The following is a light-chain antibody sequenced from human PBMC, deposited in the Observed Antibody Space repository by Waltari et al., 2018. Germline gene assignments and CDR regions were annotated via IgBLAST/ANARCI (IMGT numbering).Light chain of an antibody. CDR2: KAS. J-gene: IGKJ1*01. V-gene: IGKV1-5*03. CDR1: QTISSW. Sequence: DIQMTQSPSSLSASVGDRGTITCRASQTISSWLAWYQQKPGKAPKLLIYKASTLESGVPSRFSGSGSGTEFTLTISSLQPGDFATYYCQQFNSFPWTFGHGTKVEIK. CDR3: QQFNSFPWT.